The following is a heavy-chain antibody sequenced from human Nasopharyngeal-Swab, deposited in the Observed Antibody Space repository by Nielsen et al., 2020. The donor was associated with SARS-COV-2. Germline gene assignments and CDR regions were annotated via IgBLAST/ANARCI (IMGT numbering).Heavy chain of an antibody. CDR3: ARYGSTYYYDSSGYTQGVYFQH. J-gene: IGHJ1*01. V-gene: IGHV4-59*01. CDR1: GFSISSYY. CDR2: IYYSGST. D-gene: IGHD3-22*01. Sequence: GSLRLSCTVSGFSISSYYWSWIRQPPGKGLEWIGYIYYSGSTNYNPSLKSRVTISVDTSKNQFSLKLSSVTAADTAVYYCARYGSTYYYDSSGYTQGVYFQHWGQGTLVTVSS.